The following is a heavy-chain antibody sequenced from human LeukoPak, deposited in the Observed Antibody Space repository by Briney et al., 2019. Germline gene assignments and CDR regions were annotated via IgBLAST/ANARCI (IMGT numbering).Heavy chain of an antibody. CDR1: GFTFSSYT. J-gene: IGHJ4*02. CDR3: VKDRTGTYTLDY. CDR2: ISSGSSDM. Sequence: KPGGSLRLSCAASGFTFSSYTMNWVRQAPGKGLEWVSSISSGSSDMYYADSVRGRFTISRDNSLYLQMNSLRAEDTAVYYCVKDRTGTYTLDYWGQGTLVTVSS. D-gene: IGHD3-10*01. V-gene: IGHV3-21*01.